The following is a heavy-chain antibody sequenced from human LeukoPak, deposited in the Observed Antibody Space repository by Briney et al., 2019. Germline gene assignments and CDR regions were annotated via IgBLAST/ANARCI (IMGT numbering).Heavy chain of an antibody. CDR1: GFTFSSYA. D-gene: IGHD1-26*01. J-gene: IGHJ4*02. CDR3: ARDQWELLRNDLYFDY. Sequence: PGGSLRLSCAASGFTFSSYAMHWVRQAPGKGLEWVAVISYDGSNKYYADSVKGRFTISRDNSKNTLYLQMNSLRAEDTAVYYCARDQWELLRNDLYFDYWGQGTLVTVSS. CDR2: ISYDGSNK. V-gene: IGHV3-30*11.